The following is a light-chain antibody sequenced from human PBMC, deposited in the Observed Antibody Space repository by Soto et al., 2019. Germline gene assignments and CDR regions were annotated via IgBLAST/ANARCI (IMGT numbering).Light chain of an antibody. J-gene: IGKJ3*01. V-gene: IGKV3-20*01. CDR2: GAS. CDR1: QSISSNY. Sequence: ENGLTQSPGTLSLSPGERATLSCRASQSISSNYLAWYQQKVGQAPRLLIYGASSRATDIPDRLSGSGSGTDFTLTISRLEPEDFAVYYCQQYGRSPGLFTFGPGTRVDIK. CDR3: QQYGRSPGLFT.